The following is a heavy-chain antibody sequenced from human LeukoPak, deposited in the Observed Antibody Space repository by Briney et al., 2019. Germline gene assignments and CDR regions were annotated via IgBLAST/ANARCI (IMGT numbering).Heavy chain of an antibody. D-gene: IGHD5-12*01. V-gene: IGHV1-2*02. J-gene: IGHJ6*03. CDR2: INPNTGGT. CDR1: GYNFTGYY. Sequence: GASVKVSSKASGYNFTGYYLHWVRQAPGQGLEWMGWINPNTGGTNYAQKFQGRVTMTRDTSISTAYMELSRLRSDDTAVYYCARFYSGYGNYYYYMDVWGKGTTVTVSS. CDR3: ARFYSGYGNYYYYMDV.